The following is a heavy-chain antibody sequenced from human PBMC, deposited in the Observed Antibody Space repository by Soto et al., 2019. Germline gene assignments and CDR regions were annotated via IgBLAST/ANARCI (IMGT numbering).Heavy chain of an antibody. D-gene: IGHD5-18*01. V-gene: IGHV1-2*02. CDR2: INPNSGGT. CDR1: GYTFTGYY. Sequence: GASVKVSCKASGYTFTGYYMHWVRQAPGQGLEWMGWINPNSGGTNYAQKFQGRVTMTRDTSISTAYMELSRLRSDDTAAYYCARRIQLNYYYYYGMDVWGQGTTVTVSS. CDR3: ARRIQLNYYYYYGMDV. J-gene: IGHJ6*02.